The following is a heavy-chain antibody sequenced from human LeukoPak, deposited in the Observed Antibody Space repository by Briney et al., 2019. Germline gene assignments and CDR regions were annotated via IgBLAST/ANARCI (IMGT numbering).Heavy chain of an antibody. D-gene: IGHD5-24*01. V-gene: IGHV1-2*02. CDR3: ARGRNIEMATMSGGSDY. Sequence: ASVKVSCKASGYTFTDYYMHWARQAPGQGLEWMGWLNPNSGDTNYAQKFQGGVSMTRDTSISTAYMDLSDLRSDDTAVYYCARGRNIEMATMSGGSDYWGQGTLVTVSS. CDR1: GYTFTDYY. J-gene: IGHJ4*02. CDR2: LNPNSGDT.